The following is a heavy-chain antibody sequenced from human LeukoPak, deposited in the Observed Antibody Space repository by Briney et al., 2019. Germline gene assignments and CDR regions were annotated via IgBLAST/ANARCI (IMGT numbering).Heavy chain of an antibody. D-gene: IGHD6-19*01. CDR1: GRSISIYY. Sequence: PAETLSLTCTVSGRSISIYYWSSIRQPAGKGLEWIGLIYTSESTNYNPSLKSRVTMSVDTSKNQSSLKLSTVTAADTAVYYCARYSSGWYGFDYWGQGTLVTVSS. V-gene: IGHV4-4*07. CDR2: IYTSEST. J-gene: IGHJ4*02. CDR3: ARYSSGWYGFDY.